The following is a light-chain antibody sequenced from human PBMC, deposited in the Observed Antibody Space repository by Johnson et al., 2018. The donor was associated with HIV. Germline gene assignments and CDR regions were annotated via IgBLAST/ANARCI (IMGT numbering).Light chain of an antibody. J-gene: IGLJ1*01. CDR1: SSNIGNNY. Sequence: QAVLTQPPSVSAAPGQKVTISCSGSSSNIGNNYVSWYQQLPGTAPKLLIYENNKRPSGIPGRFSGSKSGTSATLGITGLQTGDEADDYCGTWDSSLSAYVYGTGTKVTV. V-gene: IGLV1-51*02. CDR3: GTWDSSLSAYV. CDR2: ENN.